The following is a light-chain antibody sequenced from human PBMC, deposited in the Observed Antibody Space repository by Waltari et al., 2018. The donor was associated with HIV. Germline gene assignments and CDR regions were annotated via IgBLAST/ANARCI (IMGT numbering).Light chain of an antibody. V-gene: IGKV1-33*01. CDR1: PDILNF. CDR3: QQYDGLPLT. CDR2: DAF. Sequence: DIQMTQSPSSLSASVGDRVTITCQASPDILNFLNWYQQKPGKAPKLLIYDAFHLEPGVPSRFTGSGAATHFALTISSLQPEDVATYYCQQYDGLPLTFGGGTQVE. J-gene: IGKJ4*01.